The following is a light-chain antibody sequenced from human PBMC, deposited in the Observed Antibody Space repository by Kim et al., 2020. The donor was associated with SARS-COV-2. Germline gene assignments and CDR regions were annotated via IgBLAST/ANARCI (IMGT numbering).Light chain of an antibody. V-gene: IGLV4-69*02. CDR3: QTWGTGFRV. CDR1: RGHSSYA. Sequence: SVKLTCPLGRGHSSYAIAWHQQQPEKGPRYLMNLNSDGSHSKGDGIPDRFSGSSSGAERYLTISSLQSEDEADYYCQTWGTGFRVFGGGTQLTVL. CDR2: LNSDGSH. J-gene: IGLJ3*02.